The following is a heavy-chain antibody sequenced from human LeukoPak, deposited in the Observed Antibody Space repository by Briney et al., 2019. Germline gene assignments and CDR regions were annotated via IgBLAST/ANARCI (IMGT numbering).Heavy chain of an antibody. J-gene: IGHJ5*02. Sequence: GESLKISCKASGYTFTKYWIGWVRQMPGKGLEWVALIYPADSDARYSPSFEGQVTISADKSISTACLHWSSLKSSDTAMYFCVRREVGATLRFDPWGQGTLVIVSS. CDR2: IYPADSDA. D-gene: IGHD1-26*01. V-gene: IGHV5-51*01. CDR1: GYTFTKYW. CDR3: VRREVGATLRFDP.